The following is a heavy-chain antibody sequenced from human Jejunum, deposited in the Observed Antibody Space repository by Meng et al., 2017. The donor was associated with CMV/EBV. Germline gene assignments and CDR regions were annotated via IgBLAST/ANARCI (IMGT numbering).Heavy chain of an antibody. CDR3: ARASRVLGGFDY. D-gene: IGHD3-16*01. CDR1: GYTFTSYA. Sequence: QVKLVQSGSELKKPGASVKVSGKASGYTFTSYAVNGVRQAPGQGLEWMGWISAYNGNTNYAQKLQGRVTMTTDTSTSTAYMELRSLRSDDTAVYYCARASRVLGGFDYWGQGTLVTVSS. CDR2: ISAYNGNT. V-gene: IGHV1-18*01. J-gene: IGHJ4*02.